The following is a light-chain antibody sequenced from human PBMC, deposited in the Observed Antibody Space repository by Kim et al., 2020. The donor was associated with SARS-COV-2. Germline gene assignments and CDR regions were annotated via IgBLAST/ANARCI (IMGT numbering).Light chain of an antibody. J-gene: IGLJ2*01. CDR2: GEK. CDR3: DSWNSSGDHLL. CDR1: SPRTNF. Sequence: QTASIQYQGDSPRTNFAIWYHQEKGQAPVLVIYGEKNRPSGAPDRFSGSSSGNTASLTITGAPAEDGADYYCDSWNSSGDHLLFGGGTQLAV. V-gene: IGLV3-19*01.